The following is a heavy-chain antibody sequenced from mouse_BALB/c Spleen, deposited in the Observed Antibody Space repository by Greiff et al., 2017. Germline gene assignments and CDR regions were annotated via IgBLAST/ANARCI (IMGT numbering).Heavy chain of an antibody. J-gene: IGHJ4*01. CDR2: ISTYYGNT. V-gene: IGHV1-67*01. D-gene: IGHD2-1*01. CDR1: GYTFTDYA. CDR3: ASLGNSYAMDY. Sequence: VQLQQSGPELVRPGVSVKISCKGSGYTFTDYAMHWVKQSHAKSLEWIGVISTYYGNTNYNQKFKGKATMTVDKSSSTAYMELARLTSEDSAIYYCASLGNSYAMDYWGQGTSVTVSS.